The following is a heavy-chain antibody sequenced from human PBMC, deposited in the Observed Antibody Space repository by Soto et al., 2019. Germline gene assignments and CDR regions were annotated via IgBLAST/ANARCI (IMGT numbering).Heavy chain of an antibody. CDR2: LDGSGSHT. CDR3: VKARYSSNRGYFDY. V-gene: IGHV3-23*01. CDR1: GFTFSSDA. D-gene: IGHD1-1*01. J-gene: IGHJ4*02. Sequence: EMQLLESGGGLVQPGGSLRLSCAASGFTFSSDAMSWVRQAPGRGLEWVSSLDGSGSHTFHADSVKGRFTISRDNSKNTVYLQMNSLRAEDTAVYYCVKARYSSNRGYFDYWGQGTVVTVSS.